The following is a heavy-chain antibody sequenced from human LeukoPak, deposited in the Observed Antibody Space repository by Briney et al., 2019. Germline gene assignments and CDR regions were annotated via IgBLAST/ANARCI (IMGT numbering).Heavy chain of an antibody. V-gene: IGHV3-30*04. D-gene: IGHD2-15*01. CDR2: ISYDGTNK. CDR1: GFTFSSYA. Sequence: GGSLRLSCAASGFTFSSYAMSWVRQAPGTGLDWVTFISYDGTNKYYADSVKGRFTISRDNSKNTLYVQMYSLRPEDTAVYYCAKVSRFDLCSGGSCYSPYFDYWGQGTLVTVSS. J-gene: IGHJ4*02. CDR3: AKVSRFDLCSGGSCYSPYFDY.